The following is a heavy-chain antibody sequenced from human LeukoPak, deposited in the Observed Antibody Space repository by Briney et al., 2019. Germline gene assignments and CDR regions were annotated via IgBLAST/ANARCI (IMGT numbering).Heavy chain of an antibody. J-gene: IGHJ4*02. V-gene: IGHV3-33*01. Sequence: GGSLRLSCAASGLILSSYGIHWVRQAPGKGLEWVAVIWYDGTNIYYGDSVKGRFSISRDNSKNTVYLQMDSLRAEDTAVYSCARDAGGGFGNYVNYFDYWGQGTLVTVSS. D-gene: IGHD4-11*01. CDR3: ARDAGGGFGNYVNYFDY. CDR2: IWYDGTNI. CDR1: GLILSSYG.